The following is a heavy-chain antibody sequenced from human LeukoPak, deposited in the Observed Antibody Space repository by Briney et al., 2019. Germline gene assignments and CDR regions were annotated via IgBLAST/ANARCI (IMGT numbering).Heavy chain of an antibody. CDR1: GGTLSSYT. J-gene: IGHJ4*02. D-gene: IGHD5-18*01. CDR2: IIPILGIA. CDR3: ARTGTARGPPFDY. V-gene: IGHV1-69*02. Sequence: SVKVSCKASGGTLSSYTISWVRQAPGQGLEWMGRIIPILGIANYAQKFQGRVTITADKSTSTAYMELGSLRSEDTAVYYCARTGTARGPPFDYWGQGTLVTVSS.